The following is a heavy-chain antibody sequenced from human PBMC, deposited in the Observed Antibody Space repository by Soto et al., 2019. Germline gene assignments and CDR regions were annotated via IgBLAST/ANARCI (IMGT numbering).Heavy chain of an antibody. CDR3: AKFWAAAVDYHDAFDI. D-gene: IGHD6-19*01. CDR2: ISGSGGST. Sequence: TVGSLRLSCAASGFTFSSYAMSWVRQAPGKGLEWVSAISGSGGSTYYADSVKGRFTISRDNSKNTLYLQMNSLRAEDTAVYYCAKFWAAAVDYHDAFDIWGQGTMVTVSS. V-gene: IGHV3-23*01. J-gene: IGHJ3*02. CDR1: GFTFSSYA.